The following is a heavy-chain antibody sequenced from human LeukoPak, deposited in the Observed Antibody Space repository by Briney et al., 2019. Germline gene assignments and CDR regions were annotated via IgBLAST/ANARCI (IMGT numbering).Heavy chain of an antibody. Sequence: GGSLRLSCAASGFTVSSNYMSWVRQAPGKGLEWVSVIYSGDSTYYADSVKGRFSISGDNSKNTLYLQMNSLRAEDTAVYFCAREPDTGSGSYRAYFDYWGQGTLATVSS. CDR3: AREPDTGSGSYRAYFDY. CDR2: IYSGDST. V-gene: IGHV3-53*01. CDR1: GFTVSSNY. D-gene: IGHD1-26*01. J-gene: IGHJ4*02.